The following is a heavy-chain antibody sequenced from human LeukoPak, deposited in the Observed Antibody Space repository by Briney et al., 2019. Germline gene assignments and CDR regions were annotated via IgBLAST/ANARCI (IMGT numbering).Heavy chain of an antibody. CDR3: ARAALVRYFDWLRNWFDP. V-gene: IGHV4-34*01. D-gene: IGHD3-9*01. CDR2: INHSGST. J-gene: IGHJ5*02. Sequence: SETLSLTCAVYGGSFSGYYWSWIRQPPGKGLEWIGEINHSGSTNYNPSLKSRVTISVDTSKNQFSLKLSPVTAADTAVYYCARAALVRYFDWLRNWFDPWGQGTLVTVSS. CDR1: GGSFSGYY.